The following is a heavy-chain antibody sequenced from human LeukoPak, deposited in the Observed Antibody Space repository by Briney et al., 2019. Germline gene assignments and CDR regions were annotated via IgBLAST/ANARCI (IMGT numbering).Heavy chain of an antibody. CDR1: RFTLSTYS. D-gene: IGHD3-22*01. J-gene: IGHJ4*02. Sequence: GGSLRLSCAASRFTLSTYSMNWVRQAPGKGLGWVSSIDSSGSYMYYADSVKGRFTISRDNAKNSLYLQMNSLRVEDTAVYYCARDRGYSDRSRYYPYYFDSWGQGTLVTVSS. CDR3: ARDRGYSDRSRYYPYYFDS. V-gene: IGHV3-21*01. CDR2: IDSSGSYM.